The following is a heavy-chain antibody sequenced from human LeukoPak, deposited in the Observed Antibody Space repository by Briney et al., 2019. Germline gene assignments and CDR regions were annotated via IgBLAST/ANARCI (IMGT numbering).Heavy chain of an antibody. Sequence: ASVKVSCKASGYTFTSYGISWVRQAPGQGLEWMGWISAYNGNTNYAQKLQGRVTMTTDTSTSTAYMELRSLRSDDTAVYYCARRYCGGDCYSSYGMDVWGQGTTVTVSS. V-gene: IGHV1-18*01. J-gene: IGHJ6*02. D-gene: IGHD2-21*02. CDR1: GYTFTSYG. CDR2: ISAYNGNT. CDR3: ARRYCGGDCYSSYGMDV.